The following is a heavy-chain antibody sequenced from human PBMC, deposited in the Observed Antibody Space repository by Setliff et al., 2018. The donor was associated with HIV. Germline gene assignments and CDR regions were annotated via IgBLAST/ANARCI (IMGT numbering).Heavy chain of an antibody. CDR2: INIYSGNT. V-gene: IGHV1-18*01. Sequence: ASVKVSCKTSGYTFTTSGISWVRQAPGQGLEWMGWINIYSGNTNYAQKFQGRVTMTTDTSTSTAYMELRSLRSYDTAMYYCARVLIVKGARTPARDYYYMDVWGKGTTVTVSS. CDR1: GYTFTTSG. CDR3: ARVLIVKGARTPARDYYYMDV. D-gene: IGHD1-26*01. J-gene: IGHJ6*03.